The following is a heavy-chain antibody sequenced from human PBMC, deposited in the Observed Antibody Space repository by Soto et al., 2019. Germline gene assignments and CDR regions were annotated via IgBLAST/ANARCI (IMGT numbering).Heavy chain of an antibody. CDR2: INNGGYNI. CDR1: VFTVNNYA. D-gene: IGHD2-2*01. J-gene: IGHJ4*02. V-gene: IGHV3-23*01. Sequence: GSLRLSCAASVFTVNNYAMSWVRQAPGKGLEWVSSINNGGYNIYYADSVKGRFTISRDNSKSTLYLQMSSLRAEDTAVYYCAKTFLARYCSSSICYDPADYFDYWGQGTLVTVSS. CDR3: AKTFLARYCSSSICYDPADYFDY.